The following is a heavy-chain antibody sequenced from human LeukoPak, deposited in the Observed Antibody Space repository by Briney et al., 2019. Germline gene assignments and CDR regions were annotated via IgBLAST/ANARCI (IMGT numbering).Heavy chain of an antibody. Sequence: GGSLRLSCAASGFAVSTNYMSWVRQAPGQGLEWVSVIYSADNTYYSDSVKGRFTISRDNSKNTLYLQMNSLRAEDTAVYYCARYLGRGYCSSTSCYPGIDYWGQGTLVTVSS. V-gene: IGHV3-53*01. CDR2: IYSADNT. CDR3: ARYLGRGYCSSTSCYPGIDY. J-gene: IGHJ4*02. D-gene: IGHD2-2*01. CDR1: GFAVSTNY.